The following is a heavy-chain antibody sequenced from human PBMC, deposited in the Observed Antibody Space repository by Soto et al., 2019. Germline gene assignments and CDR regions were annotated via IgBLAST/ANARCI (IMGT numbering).Heavy chain of an antibody. D-gene: IGHD2-15*01. V-gene: IGHV4-30-4*01. J-gene: IGHJ6*02. CDR3: ALGWLTYGMDV. Sequence: SETLSLTCTVSGGSISSVDYYWRWIRQPPGKGLEWIGYIYYSGSTYYNPSLKSRVTISVDTSKNQFSLKLSSVTAADTAVYYCALGWLTYGMDVWGQGTTVTVSS. CDR2: IYYSGST. CDR1: GGSISSVDYY.